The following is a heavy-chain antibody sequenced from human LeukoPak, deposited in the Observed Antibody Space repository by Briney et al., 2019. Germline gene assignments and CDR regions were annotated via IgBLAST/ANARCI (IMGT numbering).Heavy chain of an antibody. Sequence: PSETLSLTCAVYGGSFSGYYWSWIRQPPGKGLEWIGEINHSGSTNYNPSLKSRVTISVDTSKNQFSLKLSSVTAADTAVYYCARPYSSSSGLGWGQGTLVTVSS. CDR3: ARPYSSSSGLG. CDR1: GGSFSGYY. CDR2: INHSGST. J-gene: IGHJ4*02. D-gene: IGHD6-6*01. V-gene: IGHV4-34*01.